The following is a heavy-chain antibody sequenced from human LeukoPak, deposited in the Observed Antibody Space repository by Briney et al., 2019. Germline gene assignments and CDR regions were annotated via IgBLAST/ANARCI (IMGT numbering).Heavy chain of an antibody. CDR2: IYYSGGT. V-gene: IGHV4-39*01. CDR1: GGSISSSSYY. CDR3: ARHSVATISFDY. Sequence: SETLSLTCTVSGGSISSSSYYWGWIRQPPGKGLEGRGSIYYSGGTYYHPSLKSRVTISVDTSKNQFSLKLSSVTAADTAVYYCARHSVATISFDYWGQGTLVTVSS. D-gene: IGHD5-24*01. J-gene: IGHJ4*02.